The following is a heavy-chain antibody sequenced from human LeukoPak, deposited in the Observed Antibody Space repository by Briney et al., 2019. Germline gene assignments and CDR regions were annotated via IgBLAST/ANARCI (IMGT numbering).Heavy chain of an antibody. D-gene: IGHD3-22*01. CDR3: AKSNGYGLIDI. J-gene: IGHJ3*02. CDR2: IYYRVTS. Sequence: PSETLSLTCTVSGDSISTYYWSWIRQPPGQGLEWIGYIYYRVTSDYNPSLKSRVTISLETSRNQFSLKLNSVTAADTAVYYCAKSNGYGLIDIWGQGTMVTVSS. V-gene: IGHV4-59*12. CDR1: GDSISTYY.